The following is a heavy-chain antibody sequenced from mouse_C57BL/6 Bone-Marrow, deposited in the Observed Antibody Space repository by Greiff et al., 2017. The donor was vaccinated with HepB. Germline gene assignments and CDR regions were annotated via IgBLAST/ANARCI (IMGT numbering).Heavy chain of an antibody. J-gene: IGHJ3*01. V-gene: IGHV1-50*01. D-gene: IGHD2-1*01. CDR2: IDPSDSYT. Sequence: VQLQQPGAELVKPGASVKLSCKASGYNFTSYWMQWVKQRPGQGLEWIGEIDPSDSYTNYNQKFKVKATLTVDTSSSTAYMQLSRLTSEDSAVYYCARGGYYYALAWFAYWGQGTLVTVSA. CDR3: ARGGYYYALAWFAY. CDR1: GYNFTSYW.